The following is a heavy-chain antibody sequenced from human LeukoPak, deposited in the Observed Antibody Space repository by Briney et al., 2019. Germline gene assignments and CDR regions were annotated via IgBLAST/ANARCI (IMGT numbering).Heavy chain of an antibody. CDR3: ARARSGWSFFDY. J-gene: IGHJ4*02. D-gene: IGHD6-19*01. CDR2: ISTYNGNT. Sequence: GASVNVSCKGSGYAFTSYGISWVRQAPGQGLQLMGWISTYNGNTNYAQRLQGRVTMTTATSTSTAYMELRSLRSDDTAVYYCARARSGWSFFDYWGQGTLVTVSS. CDR1: GYAFTSYG. V-gene: IGHV1-18*01.